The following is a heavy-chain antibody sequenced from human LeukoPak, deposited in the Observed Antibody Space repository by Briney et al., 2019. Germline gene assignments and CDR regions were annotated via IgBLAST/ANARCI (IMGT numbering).Heavy chain of an antibody. J-gene: IGHJ4*02. CDR1: GGSISTYY. CDR2: IYHNGDT. D-gene: IGHD6-13*01. Sequence: SETLSLTCAVSGGSISTYYWSWIRQSPGKGLEWIGYIYHNGDTRYNPSLKSRVTISVDTSKNHFSLKLNSVTTADTAVYYCATPLPMGPAAAGDDCWGQGTLVTVSS. V-gene: IGHV4-59*01. CDR3: ATPLPMGPAAAGDDC.